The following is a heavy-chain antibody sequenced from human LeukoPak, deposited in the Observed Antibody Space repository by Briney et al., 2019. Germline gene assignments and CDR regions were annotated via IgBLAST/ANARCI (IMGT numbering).Heavy chain of an antibody. CDR2: IFHRGGT. D-gene: IGHD3-3*01. V-gene: IGHV4-30-4*01. CDR3: AREAFTIFGVVTPSYMDV. CDR1: NDSISSGDYY. Sequence: SETLSLTCTVSNDSISSGDYYWNWIRQPPGKGLEWIGYIFHRGGTSYNPSLKSRILFSVDTSQNQFSLKLNSVTAADTAVYYCAREAFTIFGVVTPSYMDVWGKGTTVTVSS. J-gene: IGHJ6*03.